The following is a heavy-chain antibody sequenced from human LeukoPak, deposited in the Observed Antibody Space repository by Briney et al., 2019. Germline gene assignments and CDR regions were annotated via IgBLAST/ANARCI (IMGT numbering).Heavy chain of an antibody. V-gene: IGHV3-21*01. D-gene: IGHD3-22*01. CDR3: ARGLYYDSSGYEPLDY. CDR2: ISSSSSYI. J-gene: IGHJ4*02. CDR1: GSTFSSYS. Sequence: GGSLRLSCAASGSTFSSYSMNWARQAPGKGLEWVSSISSSSSYIYYADSVKGRFTISRDNAKNSLYLQMNSLRAEDTAVYYCARGLYYDSSGYEPLDYWGQGTLVTVSS.